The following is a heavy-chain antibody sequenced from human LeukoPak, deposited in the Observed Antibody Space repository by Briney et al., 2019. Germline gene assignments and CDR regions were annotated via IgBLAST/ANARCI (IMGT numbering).Heavy chain of an antibody. CDR2: INPNSGGT. Sequence: ASVKVSCKASGYTFTGYYMHWVRQAPGQGLEWMGWINPNSGGTNYAQKFQGRVTMTRDTSISTAYMELSRLRPDDTAVYYCARDRAGNHYYYYYYMDVWGKGTTVTVSS. CDR3: ARDRAGNHYYYYYYMDV. J-gene: IGHJ6*03. V-gene: IGHV1-2*02. CDR1: GYTFTGYY.